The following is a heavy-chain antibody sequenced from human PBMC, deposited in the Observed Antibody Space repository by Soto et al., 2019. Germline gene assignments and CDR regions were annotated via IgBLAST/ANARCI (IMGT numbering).Heavy chain of an antibody. CDR3: ARETVYGMDV. V-gene: IGHV3-48*03. Sequence: GGSLRLSXAASGFTFSSYEMNWVRQAPGKGLEWVSYISSSGSTIYYADSVKGRFTISRDNAKNSLYLQMNSLRAEDTAVYYCARETVYGMDVWGQGTTVTVSS. CDR1: GFTFSSYE. D-gene: IGHD4-17*01. CDR2: ISSSGSTI. J-gene: IGHJ6*02.